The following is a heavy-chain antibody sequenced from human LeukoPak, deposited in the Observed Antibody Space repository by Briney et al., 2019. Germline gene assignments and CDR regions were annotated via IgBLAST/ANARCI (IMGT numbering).Heavy chain of an antibody. D-gene: IGHD3-10*01. J-gene: IGHJ6*03. CDR2: ISGSGGST. CDR1: GFTFSSYA. Sequence: GGSLRLSCAASGFTFSSYAMSWVRQAPGKGLEWVSAISGSGGSTYYADSVKGRFTISRDNSKNTLYLQMNSLRAEDTAVYYCAKGVSGSYSSYYYHYMDVWGKGTTVTVSS. V-gene: IGHV3-23*01. CDR3: AKGVSGSYSSYYYHYMDV.